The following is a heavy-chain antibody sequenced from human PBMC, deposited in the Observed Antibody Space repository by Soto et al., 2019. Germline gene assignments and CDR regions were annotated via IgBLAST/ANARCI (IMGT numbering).Heavy chain of an antibody. CDR2: IYYSGST. J-gene: IGHJ6*03. Sequence: PSETLSLTCTVSGGSISSSSYYWGWIRQPPGKGLEWIGSIYYSGSTYYNPSLKSRVTISVDTSKNQFSLKLSSVTAADTAVYYCARRPGYGDYGYYYYYMDVWGKGTTVTVSS. CDR3: ARRPGYGDYGYYYYYMDV. CDR1: GGSISSSSYY. V-gene: IGHV4-39*01. D-gene: IGHD4-17*01.